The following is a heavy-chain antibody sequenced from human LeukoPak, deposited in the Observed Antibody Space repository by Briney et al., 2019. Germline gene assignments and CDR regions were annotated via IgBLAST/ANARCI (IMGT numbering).Heavy chain of an antibody. V-gene: IGHV1-8*01. CDR2: INPNSGNR. J-gene: IGHJ4*02. CDR3: ARHSVSTFDH. CDR1: VYTFTSYD. Sequence: ASVKVSCKASVYTFTSYDINWVRQATGQGPEWVGWINPNSGNRGSAQKFQGRVTMTRDTSINTAYMELNSLTSEDTAVYYCARHSVSTFDHWGQGTPVTVSS. D-gene: IGHD5/OR15-5a*01.